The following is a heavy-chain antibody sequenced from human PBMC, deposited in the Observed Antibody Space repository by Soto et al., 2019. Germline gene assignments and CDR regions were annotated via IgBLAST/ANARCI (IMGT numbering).Heavy chain of an antibody. V-gene: IGHV1-3*01. CDR1: GYTFTSYL. J-gene: IGHJ4*02. CDR2: INAGNGNT. CDR3: TSLLYSSGWYVFDY. D-gene: IGHD6-19*01. Sequence: QVKLVQSGAEVKKPGASVKVSCKASGYTFTSYLMHWVRQAPGQRLEWMGWINAGNGNTKYSQKFQGRVTITRDTSASTAYMELSSLRSDDTAVYYCTSLLYSSGWYVFDYWGQGTLVTVSS.